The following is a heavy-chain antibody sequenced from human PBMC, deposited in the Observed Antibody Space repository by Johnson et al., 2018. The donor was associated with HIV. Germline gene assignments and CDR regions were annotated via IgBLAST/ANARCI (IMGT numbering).Heavy chain of an antibody. CDR3: ARQDDGSGTDAFDI. J-gene: IGHJ3*02. Sequence: VQLVESGGGLVQPGGSLRLSCAASGFSFSSYAMHWVRQAPGKGLEWVSGITWHSGSIGYADSVKGRFTISRDNSKNTLYLQMNSLRAEDTAVYYCARQDDGSGTDAFDIWGQGTMVTVSS. CDR1: GFSFSSYA. CDR2: ITWHSGSI. V-gene: IGHV3-9*01. D-gene: IGHD3-10*01.